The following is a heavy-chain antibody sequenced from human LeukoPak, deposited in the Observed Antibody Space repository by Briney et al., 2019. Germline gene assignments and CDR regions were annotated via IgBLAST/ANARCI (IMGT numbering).Heavy chain of an antibody. Sequence: GGSLRLSCSTSGFTFSSYAMHWVRQAPGKGLEYVSAISSNGGSTYYADSVKGRFTISRDNSKNTLYLQMNSLRAEDTAVYYCAKGSSTSSTTFDYWGQGTLVTVSS. CDR2: ISSNGGST. CDR1: GFTFSSYA. D-gene: IGHD2-2*01. J-gene: IGHJ4*02. V-gene: IGHV3-64*04. CDR3: AKGSSTSSTTFDY.